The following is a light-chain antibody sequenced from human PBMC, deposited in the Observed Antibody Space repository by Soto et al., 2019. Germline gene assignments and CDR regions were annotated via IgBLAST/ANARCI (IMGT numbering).Light chain of an antibody. Sequence: DIQVTQSPSSLSASVGDRVTITCRASQSLKNYLNWYKQKSGRAPKLLIYAASTLQSGVPSRFSGSGSGTEFTLTISSLQRDDSAPYYCQQGYGTTPTFGPGTNV. V-gene: IGKV1-39*01. CDR3: QQGYGTTPT. J-gene: IGKJ3*01. CDR1: QSLKNY. CDR2: AAS.